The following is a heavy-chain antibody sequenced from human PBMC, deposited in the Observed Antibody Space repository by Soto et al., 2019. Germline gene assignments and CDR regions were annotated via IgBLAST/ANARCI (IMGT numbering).Heavy chain of an antibody. V-gene: IGHV2-5*02. CDR3: AHRVLRTVFGLVTPTAIYFDF. Sequence: QITLNESGPTQVKPRQTLTLTCTFSGFSLNTSGVGVGWIRQSPGKAPEWLAIIYWDDDKRYSPSLKSRLTITKDTSKNQVVLTMADLDPADTATYYCAHRVLRTVFGLVTPTAIYFDFWGQGTPVAVSS. CDR1: GFSLNTSGVG. CDR2: IYWDDDK. D-gene: IGHD3-3*01. J-gene: IGHJ4*02.